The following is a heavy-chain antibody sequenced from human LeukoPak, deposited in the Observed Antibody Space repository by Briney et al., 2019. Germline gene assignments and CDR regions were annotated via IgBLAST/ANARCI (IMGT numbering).Heavy chain of an antibody. D-gene: IGHD5-18*01. Sequence: ASVKVSCKASGDTFSSYVISWVRQAPGQGLKWMGRIIPMFGSTNYAQKFQGRVTITADESTSTGYMELGSLRSEDTAVYYCASRYTYGPGQYGSDVWGQGTTITVSS. CDR3: ASRYTYGPGQYGSDV. V-gene: IGHV1-69*13. CDR2: IIPMFGST. J-gene: IGHJ6*02. CDR1: GDTFSSYV.